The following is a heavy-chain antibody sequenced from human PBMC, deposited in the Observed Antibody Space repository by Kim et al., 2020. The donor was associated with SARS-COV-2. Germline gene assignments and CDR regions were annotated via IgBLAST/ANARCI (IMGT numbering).Heavy chain of an antibody. CDR3: ARSGMDV. Sequence: ASVKISCKASGYTFISLYIHWVRQAPGQGLEWMGMINPSDGNTSYAQKFQGRVTMTRDTSTSTVYMEVSSQKSEDTAVYYLARSGMDVWGQWTTVTVS. D-gene: IGHD3-10*01. J-gene: IGHJ6*02. CDR2: INPSDGNT. V-gene: IGHV1-46*01. CDR1: GYTFISLY.